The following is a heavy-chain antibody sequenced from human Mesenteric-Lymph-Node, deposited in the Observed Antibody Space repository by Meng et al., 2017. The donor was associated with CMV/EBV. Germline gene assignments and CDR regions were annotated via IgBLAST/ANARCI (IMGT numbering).Heavy chain of an antibody. J-gene: IGHJ4*02. D-gene: IGHD5-12*01. CDR1: GFTFSSYG. CDR3: ARQGGYDSPVGY. V-gene: IGHV4-34*01. Sequence: SETLSLTCAASGFTFSSYGMHWVRQAPGKGLEWIGEINHSGSTNYNPSLKSRVTISVDTSKNQFSLKLSSVTAADTAVYYCARQGGYDSPVGYWGQGTLVTVSS. CDR2: INHSGST.